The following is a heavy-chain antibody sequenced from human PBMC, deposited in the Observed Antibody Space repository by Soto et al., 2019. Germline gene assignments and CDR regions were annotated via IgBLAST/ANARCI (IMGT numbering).Heavy chain of an antibody. CDR2: IVPLFGTA. J-gene: IGHJ4*02. V-gene: IGHV1-69*13. CDR3: ARQFDYETSGYYYAY. D-gene: IGHD3-22*01. CDR1: GGTFSSYA. Sequence: SVKVSCKASGGTFSSYAIDWVRQVPGQGLEWMGGIVPLFGTANYTQKLQGRVTITADEATNTAYMELRSLRSEDTAVYYCARQFDYETSGYYYAYWGQGTLVTVSS.